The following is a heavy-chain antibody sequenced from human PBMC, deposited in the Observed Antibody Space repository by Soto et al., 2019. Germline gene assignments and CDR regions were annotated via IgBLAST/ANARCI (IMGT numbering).Heavy chain of an antibody. D-gene: IGHD6-19*01. CDR2: ISGSGDST. CDR3: AKGVPCIAVDGTGYFQH. V-gene: IGHV3-23*01. J-gene: IGHJ1*01. Sequence: EVQLLESGGGLVQPGGSLRLSCAASGFTFSSYAMSWVRQSPGKGLEWVSGISGSGDSTYYADSVKGRFTISRDNSKNTLYLQMNSLRAEDTAVYYCAKGVPCIAVDGTGYFQHWGQGTLVTVSS. CDR1: GFTFSSYA.